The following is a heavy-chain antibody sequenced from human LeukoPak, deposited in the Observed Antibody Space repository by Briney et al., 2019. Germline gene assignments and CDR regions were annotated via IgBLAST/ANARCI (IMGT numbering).Heavy chain of an antibody. CDR2: INPSSGGT. Sequence: GASVKVSCRASGYTFIAYYMHWVRLAPGQGLEWMGWINPSSGGTNYAQKFQGRVTMTRDTSISTAYMELSELRSDDTAVYYCAGQKDPRPIDYWGQGTLITVSS. CDR1: GYTFIAYY. V-gene: IGHV1-2*02. CDR3: AGQKDPRPIDY. J-gene: IGHJ4*02. D-gene: IGHD6-6*01.